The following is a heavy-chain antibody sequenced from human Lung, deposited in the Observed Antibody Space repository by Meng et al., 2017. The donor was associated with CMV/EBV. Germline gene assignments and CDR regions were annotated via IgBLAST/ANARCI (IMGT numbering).Heavy chain of an antibody. V-gene: IGHV2-5*02. CDR3: AHRPHYYASGGPGWFDP. CDR2: IYWDDDK. CDR1: GFSLSTSGVG. D-gene: IGHD3-10*01. Sequence: SGXXLVXPTQTLTLTCAFSGFSLSTSGVGVGWIRQPPGKALEWLALIYWDDDKRYSPSLRSRLTITKDTSKNQVVLTMTNMDPVDTATYYCAHRPHYYASGGPGWFDPWGQGTXVTVSS. J-gene: IGHJ5*02.